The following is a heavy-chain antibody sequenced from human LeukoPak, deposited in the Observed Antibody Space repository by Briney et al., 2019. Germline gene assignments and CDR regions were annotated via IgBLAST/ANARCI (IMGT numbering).Heavy chain of an antibody. D-gene: IGHD3-3*01. J-gene: IGHJ4*02. CDR2: RSGSGEST. V-gene: IGHV3-23*01. Sequence: GQSLRLSCAASRCTFSSGAISWVRQAPRPGPEWVSARSGSGESTYYADPVKVRFTISRDNSKNTLYLQMNSLTAEDTAVYYCANNQYYDFWSGYGGGYFDYWGQGTLVTVSS. CDR1: RCTFSSGA. CDR3: ANNQYYDFWSGYGGGYFDY.